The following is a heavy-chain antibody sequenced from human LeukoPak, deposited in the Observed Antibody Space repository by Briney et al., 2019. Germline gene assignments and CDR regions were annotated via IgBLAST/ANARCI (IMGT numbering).Heavy chain of an antibody. D-gene: IGHD4-17*01. CDR3: ARGEDYGDYFDY. V-gene: IGHV3-53*01. Sequence: GGSLRLSGAASGFTVRSNYMNWVRQAPGKGLEWVSVIYSGGSTYYADSVRGRFTISRDNSKNTLSLQMNSLRVEDTAVYYCARGEDYGDYFDYWGQGTLVTVSS. CDR2: IYSGGST. CDR1: GFTVRSNY. J-gene: IGHJ4*02.